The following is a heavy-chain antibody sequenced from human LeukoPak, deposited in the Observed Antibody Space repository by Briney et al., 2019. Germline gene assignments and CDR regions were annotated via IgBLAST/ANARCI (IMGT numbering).Heavy chain of an antibody. J-gene: IGHJ4*02. V-gene: IGHV4-39*01. CDR1: GGSMSSSSYY. D-gene: IGHD3-10*01. CDR3: ARHWGGHYYGSGTPFDY. CDR2: IYYSGST. Sequence: PSETLSLTCTVSGGSMSSSSYYWGWTRQPPGKGLEWIGSIYYSGSTHYNPSLNSRVTISVDTSKNQFSLKLNSVTAADTAVYYCARHWGGHYYGSGTPFDYWGQGTLVTVSS.